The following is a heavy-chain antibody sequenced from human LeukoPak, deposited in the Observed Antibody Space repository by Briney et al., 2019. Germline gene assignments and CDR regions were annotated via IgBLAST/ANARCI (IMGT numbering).Heavy chain of an antibody. J-gene: IGHJ6*02. CDR2: IKEDGTLA. D-gene: IGHD3-16*01. Sequence: GGSLRLSCAASGFSFGLHWMNWVRQAPGKGLEWVANIKEDGTLAYYADSVTGRFSISRDNTKNSLYLQMNGLRAEDTAVYFCARGGGLDVWGQGATVTVSS. CDR3: ARGGGLDV. V-gene: IGHV3-7*03. CDR1: GFSFGLHW.